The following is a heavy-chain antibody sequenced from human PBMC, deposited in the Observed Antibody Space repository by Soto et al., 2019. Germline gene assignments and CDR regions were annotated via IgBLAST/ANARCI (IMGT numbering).Heavy chain of an antibody. D-gene: IGHD3-10*01. V-gene: IGHV1-46*03. CDR2: INPSGGST. CDR3: ARDPVTMVRGVIKKDNWFDP. Sequence: ASVKVSCKASGYTFTSYYMHWVRQAPGQGLEWMGIINPSGGSTSYAQKFKGRVTMTRDTSTSTVYMELSSLRSEDTAVYYFARDPVTMVRGVIKKDNWFDPWGQGTLVTVSS. J-gene: IGHJ5*02. CDR1: GYTFTSYY.